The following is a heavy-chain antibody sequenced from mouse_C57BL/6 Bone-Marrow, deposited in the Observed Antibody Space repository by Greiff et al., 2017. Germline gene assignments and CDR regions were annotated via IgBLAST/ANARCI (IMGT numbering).Heavy chain of an antibody. D-gene: IGHD2-5*01. V-gene: IGHV6-3*01. CDR2: IRLKSDNYAT. Sequence: EVKLQESGGGLVQPGGSMKLSCVASGFTFSNYWMNWVRQSPEKGLEWVAQIRLKSDNYATHYAESVKGRFTISRDDSKSSVYLQMNNLRAEDTGIYYCTGHSNFSMDYWGQGTSVTVSS. CDR3: TGHSNFSMDY. CDR1: GFTFSNYW. J-gene: IGHJ4*01.